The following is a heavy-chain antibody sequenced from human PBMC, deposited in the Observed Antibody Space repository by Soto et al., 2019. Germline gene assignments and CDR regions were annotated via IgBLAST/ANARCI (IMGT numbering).Heavy chain of an antibody. V-gene: IGHV4-34*01. CDR1: GGSFSGYY. J-gene: IGHJ5*02. D-gene: IGHD2-2*01. CDR2: INHSGST. Sequence: PSETLSLTCAVYGGSFSGYYWSWIRQPPGKGLEWIGEINHSGSTNYNPSLKSRVTISVDTSKNQFSLKLSSVTAADKAVYYCARGRKTRYCSSTSCTNWFDPWGQGTLVTVSS. CDR3: ARGRKTRYCSSTSCTNWFDP.